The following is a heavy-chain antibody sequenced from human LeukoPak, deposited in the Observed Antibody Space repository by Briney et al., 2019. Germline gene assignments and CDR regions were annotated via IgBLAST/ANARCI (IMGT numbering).Heavy chain of an antibody. J-gene: IGHJ5*02. Sequence: GGSLRLSCAASGFTFSSYAMSWVRQAPGKGREWVSAISGSGGSTYYADSVKGRFTISRDNSKNTLYLQMNSLRAEDTAVYYCAKLPKAIFGVYNWFDPRGQGTLVTVSS. V-gene: IGHV3-23*01. CDR2: ISGSGGST. CDR1: GFTFSSYA. CDR3: AKLPKAIFGVYNWFDP. D-gene: IGHD3-10*01.